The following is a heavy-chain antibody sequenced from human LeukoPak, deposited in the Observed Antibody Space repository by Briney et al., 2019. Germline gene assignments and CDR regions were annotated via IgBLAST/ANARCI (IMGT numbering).Heavy chain of an antibody. CDR3: ATLREAAISPLSDY. J-gene: IGHJ4*02. CDR1: GYTFTGYY. D-gene: IGHD2/OR15-2a*01. Sequence: ASVKVSCKASGYTFTGYYMHWVRQAPGQGLEWMGWINPNSGGTNYAQKFQGRVTMTRDTSISTAYMELSRLRSDDTAVYYCATLREAAISPLSDYWGQGTLVTVSS. CDR2: INPNSGGT. V-gene: IGHV1-2*02.